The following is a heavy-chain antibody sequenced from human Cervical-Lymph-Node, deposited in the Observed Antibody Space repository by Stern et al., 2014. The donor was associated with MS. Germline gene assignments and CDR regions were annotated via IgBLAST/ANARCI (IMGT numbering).Heavy chain of an antibody. V-gene: IGHV3-23*04. CDR3: AKVHDYGDPDY. D-gene: IGHD4-17*01. CDR2: LSGHGDDT. Sequence: VKLVQSGGTWVQPGGSLRLSCAASGFTFSSYAMSWVRQAPGKGLEGVSTLSGHGDDTYYADSVKGRFTNSRDISKNTLYLQMNSLRAEDTAVYYCAKVHDYGDPDYWGQGTLVTVSS. J-gene: IGHJ4*02. CDR1: GFTFSSYA.